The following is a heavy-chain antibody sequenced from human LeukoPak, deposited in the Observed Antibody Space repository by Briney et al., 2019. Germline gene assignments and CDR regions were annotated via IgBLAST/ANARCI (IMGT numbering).Heavy chain of an antibody. Sequence: ASVKVSGKASGYTFTGYFMHWVRQAPGQGPEWMGWINPNSGGTNYAQKFQGRVIMTRDTSISTAYMELSRLRSDDTAVYYCARVSEYYYFDYWGQGTLVTVSS. D-gene: IGHD2/OR15-2a*01. CDR3: ARVSEYYYFDY. J-gene: IGHJ4*02. CDR1: GYTFTGYF. CDR2: INPNSGGT. V-gene: IGHV1-2*02.